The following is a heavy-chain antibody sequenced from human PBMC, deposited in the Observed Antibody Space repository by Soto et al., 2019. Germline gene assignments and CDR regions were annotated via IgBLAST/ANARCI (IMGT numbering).Heavy chain of an antibody. CDR2: ISFDGTNK. D-gene: IGHD3-10*01. CDR1: KFTFASYV. Sequence: QVQLVESGGGVVQPERSQRLSCTASKFTFASYVMHWVRQAPGEGLEWVALISFDGTNKYYADSVKGRFTISRDNSKNTMYLQMNSLRTEDTAGYYCAREMIPMVMGGMSAMDVWGQGTTVTVS. V-gene: IGHV3-30*04. J-gene: IGHJ6*02. CDR3: AREMIPMVMGGMSAMDV.